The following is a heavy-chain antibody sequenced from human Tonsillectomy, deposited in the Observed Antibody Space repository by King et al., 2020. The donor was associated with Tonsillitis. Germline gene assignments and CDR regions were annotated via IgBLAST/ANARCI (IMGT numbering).Heavy chain of an antibody. Sequence: VQLVESGGGLVKPGGSLRLSCAASGFTFSDYYMSWIRQAPGKGLEWVSYISSSGSIIYYAASGKGRFTISRDNANNSLYLQMNSLRAEDTAVYYCARADTIFGVVTDYYYYGMDVWGHGTTVTVSS. CDR2: ISSSGSII. D-gene: IGHD3-3*01. CDR1: GFTFSDYY. V-gene: IGHV3-11*01. J-gene: IGHJ6*02. CDR3: ARADTIFGVVTDYYYYGMDV.